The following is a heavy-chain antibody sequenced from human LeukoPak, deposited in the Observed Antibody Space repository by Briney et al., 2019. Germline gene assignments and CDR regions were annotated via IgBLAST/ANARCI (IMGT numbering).Heavy chain of an antibody. Sequence: PSETLSLTCTVSGGSISSYYWSWIRQPPGKGLEWIGYIYYGGSTNYNPSLKSRVTISVDTSKNQFSLKLSSVTAADTAVYYCARSGQLGYNWFDPWGQGTLVTVSS. V-gene: IGHV4-59*01. D-gene: IGHD6-13*01. CDR1: GGSISSYY. CDR2: IYYGGST. CDR3: ARSGQLGYNWFDP. J-gene: IGHJ5*02.